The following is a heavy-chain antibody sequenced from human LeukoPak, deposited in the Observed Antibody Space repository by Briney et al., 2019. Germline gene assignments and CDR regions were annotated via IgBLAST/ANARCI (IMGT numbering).Heavy chain of an antibody. J-gene: IGHJ6*02. CDR3: AREKVTIFGVVPYYYGMDV. D-gene: IGHD3-3*01. CDR2: INPNSGGT. V-gene: IGHV1-2*02. CDR1: GYTFTGYY. Sequence: VSVKVSCKASGYTFTGYYMHWVRQAPGQGLEWMGWINPNSGGTNYAQKFQGRVTMTRDTSISTAYMELSRLRSDDTAVYYCAREKVTIFGVVPYYYGMDVWGQGTTVTVSS.